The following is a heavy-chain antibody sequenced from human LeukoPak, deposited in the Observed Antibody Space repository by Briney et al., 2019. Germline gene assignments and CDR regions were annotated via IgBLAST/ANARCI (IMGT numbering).Heavy chain of an antibody. CDR1: GFTVSTNY. Sequence: GGSLRLSCAASGFTVSTNYMSWVRQAPGKGLEWVSLIYSGGSTYYADSVKGRFTISRDNSENTLFLQMNSLRVEDTAMYYCAGSSRKYYFEYWGQGTLVTVSS. CDR2: IYSGGST. J-gene: IGHJ4*02. V-gene: IGHV3-53*01. D-gene: IGHD6-13*01. CDR3: AGSSRKYYFEY.